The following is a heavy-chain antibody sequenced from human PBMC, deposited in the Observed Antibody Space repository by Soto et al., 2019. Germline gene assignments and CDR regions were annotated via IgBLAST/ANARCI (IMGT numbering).Heavy chain of an antibody. J-gene: IGHJ4*02. CDR1: GFIFSSYW. V-gene: IGHV3-7*04. CDR2: MNEYGSER. Sequence: EVQLVESGGGLVQPGGSLRLSCSASGFIFSSYWMSWLRQAPGKGLEWVASMNEYGSERYYVDSVKGRFTISRDNAKTSLALQVNTLRAGETAGYYWARATGADTDDYWGQGTPVTFAS. CDR3: ARATGADTDDY. D-gene: IGHD3-10*01.